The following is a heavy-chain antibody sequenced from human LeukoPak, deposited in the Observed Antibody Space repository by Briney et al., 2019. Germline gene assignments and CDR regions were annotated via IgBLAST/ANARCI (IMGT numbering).Heavy chain of an antibody. Sequence: PGGSLRLSCAASGFTFSNAWMNWVRQAPGKGLEWVGRIKSKTDGGTTDYAAPVKGRFTISRDDSKNTLYLQMNSLKTEDTAVYYCTTDLGYSSSDFDYWGQGTLVTVSS. CDR2: IKSKTDGGTT. J-gene: IGHJ4*02. D-gene: IGHD6-13*01. CDR1: GFTFSNAW. V-gene: IGHV3-15*07. CDR3: TTDLGYSSSDFDY.